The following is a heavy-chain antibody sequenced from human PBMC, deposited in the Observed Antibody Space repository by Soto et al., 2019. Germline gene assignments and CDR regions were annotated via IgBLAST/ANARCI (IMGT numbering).Heavy chain of an antibody. Sequence: QVQLVQSGDEVKKPGSSVKVSCKASGDTFSSYAISWVRQAPGQGLEWMGGIIPIFGTANYAQKFQGRVTITADESTSTAYMELRSLRSEDTAVFYCARDGSGYRSRASPMDVWGQGTTVTVSS. D-gene: IGHD3-22*01. CDR1: GDTFSSYA. J-gene: IGHJ6*02. V-gene: IGHV1-69*01. CDR2: IIPIFGTA. CDR3: ARDGSGYRSRASPMDV.